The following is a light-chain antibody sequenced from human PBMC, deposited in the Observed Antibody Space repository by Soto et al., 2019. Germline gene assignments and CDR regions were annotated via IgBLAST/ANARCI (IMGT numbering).Light chain of an antibody. CDR2: DAS. CDR3: QQRSNWPLIT. Sequence: IVLTQSPATLSLSPGERDTLPCRASQSVSSYLAWYQQKPGQAPRLLIYDASNRATGIPARFSGSGYGTDFPLTISSLEPEDFAVYYCQQRSNWPLITFGQGTRLEIK. CDR1: QSVSSY. V-gene: IGKV3-11*01. J-gene: IGKJ5*01.